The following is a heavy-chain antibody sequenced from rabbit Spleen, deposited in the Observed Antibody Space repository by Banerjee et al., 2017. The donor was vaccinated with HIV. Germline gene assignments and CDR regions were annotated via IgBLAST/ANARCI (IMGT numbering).Heavy chain of an antibody. CDR1: GFSFSSYYY. Sequence: QSLEESGGDLVKPGASLTLSCKASGFSFSSYYYMCWVRQAPGKGLEWIACIYGGSSDRTDYASWAKGRFMMSRTSSTTVTLQMTSLTAADTATYFCARDLAGVIGWNLNLWGPGTLVTVS. J-gene: IGHJ4*01. D-gene: IGHD4-1*01. CDR3: ARDLAGVIGWNLNL. V-gene: IGHV1S40*01. CDR2: IYGGSSDRT.